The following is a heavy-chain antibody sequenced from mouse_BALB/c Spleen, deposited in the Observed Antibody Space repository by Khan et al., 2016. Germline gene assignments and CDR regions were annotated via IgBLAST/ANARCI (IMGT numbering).Heavy chain of an antibody. CDR2: IHYSGRT. CDR1: GYSITSGYS. CDR3: ATGTYYLDY. V-gene: IGHV3-1*02. J-gene: IGHJ2*01. Sequence: EVQLQESGPDLVKPSQSLSLTCTVTGYSITSGYSWHWIRQFPGNKLEWMGYIHYSGRTNYNPSLNSRLSIPRDTSKNQFFLQLNSVTTEDTATDYCATGTYYLDYWGQGTTLTVSS. D-gene: IGHD4-1*01.